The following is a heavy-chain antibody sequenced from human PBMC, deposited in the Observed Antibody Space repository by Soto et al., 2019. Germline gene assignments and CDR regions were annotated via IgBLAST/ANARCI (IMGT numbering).Heavy chain of an antibody. J-gene: IGHJ4*02. CDR1: GFTFSTYA. D-gene: IGHD3-10*01. V-gene: IGHV3-23*01. CDR3: LKDGSWVTTTPF. CDR2: TLGSGGST. Sequence: EVHLLESGGGLVQPGGSLTLSCATSGFTFSTYAMNWVRQAPGKGLEWVSVTLGSGGSTYYADSVKGRFTISRDNSKKILYLKKNSRRVEATAVYSCLKDGSWVTTTPFWAQGPAVAVSS.